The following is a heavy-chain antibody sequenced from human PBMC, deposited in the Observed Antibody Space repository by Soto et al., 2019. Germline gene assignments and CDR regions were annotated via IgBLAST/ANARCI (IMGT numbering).Heavy chain of an antibody. CDR1: GYTFTSYA. V-gene: IGHV1-3*01. CDR2: INAGNGNT. D-gene: IGHD5-12*01. CDR3: ARTGLVEMATMGHFKH. J-gene: IGHJ1*01. Sequence: ASVKVSCKASGYTFTSYAMHWVRQAPGQRLEWMGWINAGNGNTKYSQKFQGRVTITRDTSASTAYMELGSLRSEDTAVYYCARTGLVEMATMGHFKHCGQGTLVTVSS.